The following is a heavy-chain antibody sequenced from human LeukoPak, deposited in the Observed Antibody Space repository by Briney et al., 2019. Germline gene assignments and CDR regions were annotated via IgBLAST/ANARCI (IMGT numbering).Heavy chain of an antibody. CDR1: GYTFSNYD. CDR2: MNPNSGNT. J-gene: IGHJ4*02. Sequence: GASAKVSCKASGYTFSNYDINWVRQATGQGLEWMGWMNPNSGNTGYAQKFQGRVTMTRNTSISTAYMELSSLRSEDTAVYYCARGPYCSSTSCYDYYIDYWGQGTLVTVSS. V-gene: IGHV1-8*01. D-gene: IGHD2-2*01. CDR3: ARGPYCSSTSCYDYYIDY.